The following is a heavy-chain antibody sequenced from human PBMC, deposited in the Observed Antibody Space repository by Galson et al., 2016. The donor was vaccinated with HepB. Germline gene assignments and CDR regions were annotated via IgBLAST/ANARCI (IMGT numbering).Heavy chain of an antibody. Sequence: SETLSLTCTVSGGSVSSIYWSWIRQPPGKGLEYIGYIFYRGDINHNPTLNYNPSLNGRVTISIDTSKNQLSLKLSFVTAADTAVYYCARHAVVPAIRDGFDSWGQGTLVTVS. V-gene: IGHV4-59*08. J-gene: IGHJ5*01. CDR2: IFYRGDINHNPTL. D-gene: IGHD2-21*02. CDR3: ARHAVVPAIRDGFDS. CDR1: GGSVSSIY.